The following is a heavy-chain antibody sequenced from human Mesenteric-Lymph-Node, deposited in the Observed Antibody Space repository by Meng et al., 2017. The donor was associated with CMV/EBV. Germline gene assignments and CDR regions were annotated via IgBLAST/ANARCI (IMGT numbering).Heavy chain of an antibody. D-gene: IGHD6-13*01. V-gene: IGHV4-34*01. CDR2: INHSGST. J-gene: IGHJ4*02. CDR3: ARGQQQLSHHYFDY. Sequence: GSLRLSCAVYGGSFSGYYWSWIRQPPGKGLEWIGEINHSGSTNYNPSLKSRVTISVDTSKNQFSLKLSSVTAADTAVYYCARGQQQLSHHYFDYWGQGTLVTVSS. CDR1: GGSFSGYY.